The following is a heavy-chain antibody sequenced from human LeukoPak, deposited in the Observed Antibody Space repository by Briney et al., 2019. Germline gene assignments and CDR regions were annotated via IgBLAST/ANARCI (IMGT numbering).Heavy chain of an antibody. Sequence: PGGSLRLSCAVSGITVSTNYMSWVRQAPGKGLEWVSVIYSSGNTYYADSVKGRFTISRDNSRNTLYLQITILRAEDTAVYYCASMVRGTASGYWGQGTLVTVSS. CDR2: IYSSGNT. J-gene: IGHJ1*01. CDR1: GITVSTNY. CDR3: ASMVRGTASGY. V-gene: IGHV3-66*01. D-gene: IGHD3-10*01.